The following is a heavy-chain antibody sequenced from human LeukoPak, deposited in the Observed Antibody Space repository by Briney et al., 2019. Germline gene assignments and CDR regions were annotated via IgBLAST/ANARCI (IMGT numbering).Heavy chain of an antibody. V-gene: IGHV3-48*01. CDR1: GFTFSSYN. J-gene: IGHJ6*03. Sequence: QAGGSLRLSCAASGFTFSSYNMNWVRQAPGKGLEWVSYISSISSTIHYADSVKGRFTISRDNAKNSLYLQMNSLRAEDTAVYYCARPSAMPWDYYYYMDVWGKGTTVTVSS. D-gene: IGHD2-2*01. CDR2: ISSISSTI. CDR3: ARPSAMPWDYYYYMDV.